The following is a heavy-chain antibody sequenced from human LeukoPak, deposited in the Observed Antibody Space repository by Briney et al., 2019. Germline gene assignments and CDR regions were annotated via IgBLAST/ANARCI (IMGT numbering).Heavy chain of an antibody. CDR2: ISGSGGST. D-gene: IGHD5-18*01. CDR3: ATPRGATWIQLWFYFDY. CDR1: GFTFQNYA. Sequence: QTGGSLRLSCAASGFTFQNYAMSWVRQAPGKGLEWVSAISGSGGSTYYADSVKGRFTISRDNSKNTLYLQMNSLRAEDTAVYYCATPRGATWIQLWFYFDYWGQGTLVTVSS. J-gene: IGHJ4*02. V-gene: IGHV3-23*01.